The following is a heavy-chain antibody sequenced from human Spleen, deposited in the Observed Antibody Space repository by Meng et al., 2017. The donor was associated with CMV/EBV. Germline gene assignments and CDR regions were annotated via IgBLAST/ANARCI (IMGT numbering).Heavy chain of an antibody. D-gene: IGHD3-10*01. CDR3: ARDDVRENFSGSGSSNYSYYGMDV. Sequence: GESLKISCAASGFTVSSNYMTWVRQAPGKRLEWVSVLFSGGSKYYADSVRGRFAISRENAKNSFYLQMNSLRAGDTAVYYCARDDVRENFSGSGSSNYSYYGMDVWGQGTTVTVSS. CDR2: LFSGGSK. CDR1: GFTVSSNY. J-gene: IGHJ6*02. V-gene: IGHV3-53*01.